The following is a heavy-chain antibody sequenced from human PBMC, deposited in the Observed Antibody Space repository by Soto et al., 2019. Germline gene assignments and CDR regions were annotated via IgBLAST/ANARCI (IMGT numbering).Heavy chain of an antibody. V-gene: IGHV3-49*04. CDR2: IRSKAYGGTT. Sequence: GGSLRLSCTASGFTFGDYAMSWVRQAPGKGLEWVGFIRSKAYGGTTEYAASVKGRFTISRDDSKSIAYLQMNSLKTEDTAVYYCPLDYSDYWGQGTLVTVSS. CDR1: GFTFGDYA. CDR3: PLDYSDY. J-gene: IGHJ4*02.